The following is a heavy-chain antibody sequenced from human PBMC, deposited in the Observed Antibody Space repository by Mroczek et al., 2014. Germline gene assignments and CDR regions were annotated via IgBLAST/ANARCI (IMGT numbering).Heavy chain of an antibody. CDR1: GYTFTSYG. CDR2: ISAYNGNT. CDR3: ARVDYYDSSGYYRGGMIDY. D-gene: IGHD3-22*01. V-gene: IGHV1-18*01. J-gene: IGHJ4*02. Sequence: VQLVESGAEVKKPGASVKVSCKASGYTFTSYGISWVRQAPGQGLEWMGWISAYNGNTNYAQKLQGRVTMTTDTSTSTAYMELRSLRSDDTAVYYCARVDYYDSSGYYRGGMIDYWGQGTLVTVSS.